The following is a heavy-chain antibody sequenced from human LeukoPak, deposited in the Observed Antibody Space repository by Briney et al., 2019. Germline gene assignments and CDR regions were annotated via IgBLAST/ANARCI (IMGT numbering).Heavy chain of an antibody. V-gene: IGHV3-23*01. CDR2: ISGSSGST. D-gene: IGHD6-19*01. CDR1: GFIFNNYA. J-gene: IGHJ4*02. CDR3: AKEIAVAGKRRIDY. Sequence: GGSLRLSCAASGFIFNNYAMSWVRQAPGKGLEWVSAISGSSGSTCYADSVKGRFTISRDNSKNTLYLQMNSLRAEDTAVYYCAKEIAVAGKRRIDYWGQGTLVTVSS.